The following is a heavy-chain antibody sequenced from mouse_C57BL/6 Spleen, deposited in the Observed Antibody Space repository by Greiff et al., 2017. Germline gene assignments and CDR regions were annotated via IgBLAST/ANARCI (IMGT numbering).Heavy chain of an antibody. CDR1: GYTFTSYW. CDR2: IYPGNSDT. D-gene: IGHD2-1*01. CDR3: TRMIYYGNYGGFFYAMDY. J-gene: IGHJ4*01. V-gene: IGHV1-5*01. Sequence: VQLQQSGTVLARPGASVKMSCKTSGYTFTSYWMHWVKQRPGQGLEWIGAIYPGNSDTSYNQKFKGKDKLTAVTSASTAYMELSSLTNEDSAVYYCTRMIYYGNYGGFFYAMDYWGQGTSVTVSS.